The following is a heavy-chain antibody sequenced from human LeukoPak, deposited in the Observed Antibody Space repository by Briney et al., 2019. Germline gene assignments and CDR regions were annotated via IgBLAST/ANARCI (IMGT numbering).Heavy chain of an antibody. Sequence: ASVKVSCKASGYTFTSYGISWVRQAPGQGLEWMGWISAYNGNTNYAQKLQGRVTMTTDTSTSTACMELRSLRSDDTAVYYCARRSLYYYDSSDPVDYWGQGTLVTVSS. D-gene: IGHD3-22*01. V-gene: IGHV1-18*01. CDR1: GYTFTSYG. CDR2: ISAYNGNT. J-gene: IGHJ4*02. CDR3: ARRSLYYYDSSDPVDY.